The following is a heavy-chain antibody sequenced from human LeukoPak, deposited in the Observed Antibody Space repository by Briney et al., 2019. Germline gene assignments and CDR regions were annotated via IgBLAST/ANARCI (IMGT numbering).Heavy chain of an antibody. J-gene: IGHJ6*03. CDR3: TTTFSFYYYMDV. D-gene: IGHD3-16*01. Sequence: GGSLRLSCTASGFTFGDYAMSWVRQAPGKGLEGVGFIRSKAYGGTTEYAASVKGRFTISRDDSKSIAYLQMNSLKTEDTAVYYCTTTFSFYYYMDVWGKGTTVTVSS. CDR1: GFTFGDYA. CDR2: IRSKAYGGTT. V-gene: IGHV3-49*04.